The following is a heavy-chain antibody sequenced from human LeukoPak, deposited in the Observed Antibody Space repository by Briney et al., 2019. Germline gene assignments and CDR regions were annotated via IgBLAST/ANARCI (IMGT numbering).Heavy chain of an antibody. CDR1: GGSFSGYY. J-gene: IGHJ1*01. CDR2: INHSGST. CDR3: ARARSSGHRAYFQH. D-gene: IGHD3-22*01. V-gene: IGHV4-34*01. Sequence: PSETLSLTCAVYGGSFSGYYWSWIRQPPGKGLEWIGEINHSGSTNYNPSLKSRVTISVDTSKNQFSLKLSSVTAADTAVYYCARARSSGHRAYFQHWGQGTLVTVSS.